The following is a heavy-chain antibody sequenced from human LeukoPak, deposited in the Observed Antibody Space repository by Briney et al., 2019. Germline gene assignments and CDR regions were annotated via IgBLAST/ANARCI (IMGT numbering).Heavy chain of an antibody. J-gene: IGHJ4*02. CDR1: GFTFSNAW. CDR2: IKSKTDGGIT. D-gene: IGHD3-22*01. CDR3: TTDPSTYYYDSSGRKLDY. V-gene: IGHV3-15*01. Sequence: GGSLRLSCAASGFTFSNAWMSWVRQAPGKGLEWVGRIKSKTDGGITDYAGAVKGRFTISREDSKNTLYLQMNSLKTEDTAVYYCTTDPSTYYYDSSGRKLDYWGQGTLVTVSS.